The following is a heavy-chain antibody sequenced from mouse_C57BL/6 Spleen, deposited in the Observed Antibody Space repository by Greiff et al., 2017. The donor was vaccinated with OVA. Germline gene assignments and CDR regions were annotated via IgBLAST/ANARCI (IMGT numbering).Heavy chain of an antibody. CDR2: IYPGGGYT. J-gene: IGHJ3*01. D-gene: IGHD2-1*01. CDR3: ARHGNYEGWFAY. CDR1: GYTFTNYW. V-gene: IGHV1-63*01. Sequence: QVQLQQSGAELVRPGTSVKMSCKASGYTFTNYWIGWAKQRPGHGLEWIGDIYPGGGYTNYNEKFKGKATMPADKSSSTAYMQFSSLTSEDSAIYYCARHGNYEGWFAYWGQGTLVTVSA.